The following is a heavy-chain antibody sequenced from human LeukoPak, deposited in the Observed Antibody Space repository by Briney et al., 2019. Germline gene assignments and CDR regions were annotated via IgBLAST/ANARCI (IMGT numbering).Heavy chain of an antibody. CDR1: GFTFSSYS. Sequence: GGSLRLSCAASGFTFSSYSMNWVRQAPGKGLEWVSYISSSSSTIYYADSVKGRFTISRDNAKNSLYLQMDSLRAEDTAVYYCARGTRRYYDSSGSIPDYWGQGTLVTVSS. D-gene: IGHD3-22*01. CDR2: ISSSSSTI. J-gene: IGHJ4*02. V-gene: IGHV3-48*01. CDR3: ARGTRRYYDSSGSIPDY.